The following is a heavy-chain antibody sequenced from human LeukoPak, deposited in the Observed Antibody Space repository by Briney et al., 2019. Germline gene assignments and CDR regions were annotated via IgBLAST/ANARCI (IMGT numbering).Heavy chain of an antibody. CDR1: GFTFSSYG. V-gene: IGHV3-30*18. Sequence: GRSLRLSCAASGFTFSSYGMHWVRQAPGKGLEWVAVISYDGSNKYYADSVKGRFTISRDNSKNTLYLQMNSLGAEDTAVYYCAKDISFVDTAMVKTYYYYGMDVWGQGTTVTVSS. CDR2: ISYDGSNK. J-gene: IGHJ6*02. CDR3: AKDISFVDTAMVKTYYYYGMDV. D-gene: IGHD5-18*01.